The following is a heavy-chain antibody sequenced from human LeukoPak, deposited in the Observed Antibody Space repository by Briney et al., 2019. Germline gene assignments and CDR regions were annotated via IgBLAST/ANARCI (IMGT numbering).Heavy chain of an antibody. Sequence: PSETLSLTCAVYGGSFSGYYWSWIRQPPGKGLEWIGEINHSGSTNYNPSLKSRVTISVDTSKNQFSLKLSSVTAADTAVYYCASGENRRNIREFDYWGQGTLVTVSS. V-gene: IGHV4-34*01. J-gene: IGHJ4*02. D-gene: IGHD1-14*01. CDR2: INHSGST. CDR3: ASGENRRNIREFDY. CDR1: GGSFSGYY.